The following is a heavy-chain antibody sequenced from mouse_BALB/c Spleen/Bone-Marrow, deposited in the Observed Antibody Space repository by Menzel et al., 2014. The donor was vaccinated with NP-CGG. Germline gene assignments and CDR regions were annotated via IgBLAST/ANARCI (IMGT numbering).Heavy chain of an antibody. V-gene: IGHV14-3*02. CDR1: GFNIKDTY. CDR3: ARWEYYAMDY. J-gene: IGHJ4*01. D-gene: IGHD4-1*01. CDR2: IDPANGNT. Sequence: VQPKESGAELVKPGASVKLSCTASGFNIKDTYMHWVKQRPEQGLERIGRIDPANGNTKYDPKFQGKATITADTSSNTAYLQLSSLTSEDTAVYYCARWEYYAMDYWGQGTSVTVSS.